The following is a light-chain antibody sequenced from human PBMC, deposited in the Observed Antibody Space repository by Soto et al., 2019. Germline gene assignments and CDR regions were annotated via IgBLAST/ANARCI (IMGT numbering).Light chain of an antibody. CDR1: QSVSSSY. CDR2: GAS. V-gene: IGKV3-20*01. Sequence: EIVLTQSPGSLSLSPGERATLSCRASQSVSSSYLAWYQQKPGQAPRLLIYGASSRATGIPDRFSGSGSGTDLTLTISRLEPEDFAVYYCQQYGSSPGITFGQGTRLEIK. J-gene: IGKJ5*01. CDR3: QQYGSSPGIT.